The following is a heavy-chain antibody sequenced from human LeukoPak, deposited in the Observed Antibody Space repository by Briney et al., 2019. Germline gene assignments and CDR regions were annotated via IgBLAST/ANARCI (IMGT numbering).Heavy chain of an antibody. Sequence: ASVKVSCKASGYTFTSYGISWVRQAPGQGLEWMGWISAYNGNTNYAQKLQGRVTITADKSTSTAYMELSSLRSEDTAVYYCASGYCSSTSCYRMDFYYYGMDVWGQGTTVTVSS. CDR3: ASGYCSSTSCYRMDFYYYGMDV. CDR1: GYTFTSYG. CDR2: ISAYNGNT. J-gene: IGHJ6*02. V-gene: IGHV1-18*01. D-gene: IGHD2-2*02.